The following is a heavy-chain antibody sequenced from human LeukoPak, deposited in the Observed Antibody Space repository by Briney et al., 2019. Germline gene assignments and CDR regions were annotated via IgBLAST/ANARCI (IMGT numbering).Heavy chain of an antibody. CDR2: IRSSGSTI. J-gene: IGHJ4*02. Sequence: PGGSLRLSFVASGFTFSSYEMNWVRPAPGKGLAWVSYIRSSGSTIYYADSVKGRFTISRENAKNSLYLQMNSLRAEDTAVYYCARDLTATGNWGQGTLVTVSS. CDR1: GFTFSSYE. V-gene: IGHV3-48*03. D-gene: IGHD2-15*01. CDR3: ARDLTATGN.